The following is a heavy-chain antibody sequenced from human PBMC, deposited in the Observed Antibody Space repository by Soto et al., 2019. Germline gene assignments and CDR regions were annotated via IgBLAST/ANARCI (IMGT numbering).Heavy chain of an antibody. Sequence: QLQLQESGPGLVKASETLSLTCDVSGGSVSSSNYGWAWIRQPPGKGLEWIGSMYYGGDTYYNPSPKSRVNISINPSQTQFSLKLTSVTSADTAVNYCASRKFPASNWFETWGQGTLVTVSS. D-gene: IGHD2-21*01. CDR3: ASRKFPASNWFET. V-gene: IGHV4-39*01. J-gene: IGHJ5*02. CDR1: GGSVSSSNYG. CDR2: MYYGGDT.